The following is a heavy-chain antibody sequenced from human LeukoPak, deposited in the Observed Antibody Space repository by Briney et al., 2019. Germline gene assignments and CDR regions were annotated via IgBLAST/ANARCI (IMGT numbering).Heavy chain of an antibody. V-gene: IGHV3-7*03. J-gene: IGHJ4*02. CDR2: IKQDGGET. Sequence: GGSLRLSCAASGFTVSSNYMSWVRQAPGKGLEWVASIKQDGGETFYVDSVKGRFTISRDNAKNSLYLQMNSLRAEDTAVYYCARDSHYWGQGTLVTVSS. CDR3: ARDSHY. CDR1: GFTVSSNY.